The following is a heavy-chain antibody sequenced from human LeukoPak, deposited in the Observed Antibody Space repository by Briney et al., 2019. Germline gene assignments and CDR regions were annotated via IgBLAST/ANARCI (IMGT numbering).Heavy chain of an antibody. CDR3: ARDGSSTSCYTPGGYYYYLDV. J-gene: IGHJ6*03. V-gene: IGHV3-30*02. CDR1: GFTFSSYG. D-gene: IGHD2-2*02. CDR2: IRYDGSNK. Sequence: PGGSLRLSCAASGFTFSSYGMHWVRQAPGKGLEWVAFIRYDGSNKYYADSVKGRFTISRDNSKNTLYLQMNSLRAEDTAVYYCARDGSSTSCYTPGGYYYYLDVWGKGTTVTVSS.